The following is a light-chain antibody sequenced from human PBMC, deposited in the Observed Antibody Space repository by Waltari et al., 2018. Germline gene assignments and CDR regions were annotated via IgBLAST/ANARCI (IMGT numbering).Light chain of an antibody. Sequence: EIVLTQSPGTLSLSLGERATLSCRASQSVSRALAWYQQKPGQAPRLLIYGASTRATGIPDRFSGIGSGTDFSLTFSRLEPDDFAVYYCQHYLRLPVTFGQGTTVEI. CDR2: GAS. CDR1: QSVSRA. J-gene: IGKJ1*01. CDR3: QHYLRLPVT. V-gene: IGKV3-20*01.